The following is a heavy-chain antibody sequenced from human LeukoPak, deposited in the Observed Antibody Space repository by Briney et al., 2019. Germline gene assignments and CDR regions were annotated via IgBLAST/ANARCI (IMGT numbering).Heavy chain of an antibody. J-gene: IGHJ4*02. CDR3: ARGARVVVPAANWYYFDY. CDR2: MNPNSGNT. Sequence: ASVKVSCKASGYTFTSYDTNWVRQATGQGLEWMGWMNPNSGNTGYAQKFQGRVTITRNTSISTAYMELSSLRSEDTAVYYCARGARVVVPAANWYYFDYWGQGALVTVSS. CDR1: GYTFTSYD. D-gene: IGHD2-2*01. V-gene: IGHV1-8*03.